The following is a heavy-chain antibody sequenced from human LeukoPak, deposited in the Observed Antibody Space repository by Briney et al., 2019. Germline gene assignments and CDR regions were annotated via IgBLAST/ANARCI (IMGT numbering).Heavy chain of an antibody. CDR1: GYTFTTYG. J-gene: IGHJ5*02. D-gene: IGHD6-13*01. CDR3: ARDRIAAAGTFDP. V-gene: IGHV1-18*04. CDR2: ISGYNGNT. Sequence: GASVKVSCKASGYTFTTYGISWVRQAPGHVLEWMGWISGYNGNTNYALKLQGRVTMTTDTSTSTAYMELRSLRSDDTAVYYCARDRIAAAGTFDPWGQGTLVTVSS.